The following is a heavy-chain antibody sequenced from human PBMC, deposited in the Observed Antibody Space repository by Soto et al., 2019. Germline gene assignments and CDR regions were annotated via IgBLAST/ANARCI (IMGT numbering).Heavy chain of an antibody. CDR1: GGSISSGGSY. CDR2: IYYSGTT. V-gene: IGHV4-31*01. Sequence: QVQLQESGPGLVKPSQTLSLTCTVSGGSISSGGSYWCWIRQSPGKGLEWIGYIYYSGTTFYNPSFKSLGSISLCTSKNPFSLKLSSVTAADAAIYYSSSGHCFISSWSYLDLWGRGTLVTVSS. CDR3: SSGHCFISSWSYLDL. D-gene: IGHD6-13*01. J-gene: IGHJ2*01.